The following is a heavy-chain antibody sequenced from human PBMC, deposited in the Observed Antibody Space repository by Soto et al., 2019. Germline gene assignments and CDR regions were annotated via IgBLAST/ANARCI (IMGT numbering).Heavy chain of an antibody. D-gene: IGHD6-19*01. Sequence: GGSLRLSCAASGFSLSDYAMHWVRQAPAKGLEWVAVISYDGNRKFYADSVKGRLTISRDNSKKTLYLHMNSLRPEDTAMYYCAKGGAAVVDFDYWGQGTLVTVSS. J-gene: IGHJ4*02. V-gene: IGHV3-30-3*01. CDR1: GFSLSDYA. CDR3: AKGGAAVVDFDY. CDR2: ISYDGNRK.